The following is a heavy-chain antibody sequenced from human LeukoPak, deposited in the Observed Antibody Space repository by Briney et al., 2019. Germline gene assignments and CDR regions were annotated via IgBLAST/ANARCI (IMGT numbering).Heavy chain of an antibody. V-gene: IGHV3-9*01. D-gene: IGHD2-15*01. J-gene: IGHJ4*02. CDR2: ISWNSGSI. Sequence: PGGSLRLSCGASGFTFDDYAMHWVRQAPGKGLEWVSGISWNSGSIGYADSVKGRFTISRDNAKNSLYLQMNSLRAEDTALYYCAKVIPYCSGGSCYSRFDYWGQGTLVTVSS. CDR1: GFTFDDYA. CDR3: AKVIPYCSGGSCYSRFDY.